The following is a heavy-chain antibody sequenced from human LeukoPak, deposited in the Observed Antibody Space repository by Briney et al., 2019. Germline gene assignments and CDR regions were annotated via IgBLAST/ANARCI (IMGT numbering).Heavy chain of an antibody. D-gene: IGHD6-19*01. J-gene: IGHJ4*02. CDR3: ARGGAVAGLDY. CDR1: RIGLSNFW. Sequence: GGSLRLSCATSRIGLSNFWMSWVRQAPGEGLEWVASIKQDGSERNYVDSVKGRFTISRDNAKNSLYLQMNSLRVEDTAVYYCARGGAVAGLDYWGQGTLVTVSS. CDR2: IKQDGSER. V-gene: IGHV3-7*01.